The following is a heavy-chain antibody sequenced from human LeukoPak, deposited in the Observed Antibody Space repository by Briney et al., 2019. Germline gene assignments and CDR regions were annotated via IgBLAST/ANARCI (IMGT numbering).Heavy chain of an antibody. V-gene: IGHV6-1*01. CDR1: SAA. D-gene: IGHD1-26*01. J-gene: IGHJ4*02. Sequence: SAAWNWIRQSPSRGLEWLGRTYYRSKWYNDYAVSVKSRITINPDTSKNQFSLQLNSVTPEDTAVYYCARDLVGATSPNLDYWGQGTLVTVSS. CDR3: ARDLVGATSPNLDY. CDR2: TYYRSKWYN.